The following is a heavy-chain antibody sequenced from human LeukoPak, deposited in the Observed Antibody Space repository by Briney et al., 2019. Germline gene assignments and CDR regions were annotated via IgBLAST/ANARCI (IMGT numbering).Heavy chain of an antibody. J-gene: IGHJ1*01. CDR2: IIPIFGTA. D-gene: IGHD3-22*01. Sequence: GASVTVSCNAPGATFTSYDISWVRHAPGQGLEWMGGIIPIFGTANYAQKDQGRVTITTDESTSTAYMELSSLRSEDTAVYYCARDGEIYYYDSSGYYLDWGQGTLV. V-gene: IGHV1-69*05. CDR1: GATFTSYD. CDR3: ARDGEIYYYDSSGYYLD.